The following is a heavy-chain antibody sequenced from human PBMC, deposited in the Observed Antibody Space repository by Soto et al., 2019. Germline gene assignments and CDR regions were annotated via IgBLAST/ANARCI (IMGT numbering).Heavy chain of an antibody. Sequence: GESLKISCAASGFTFSNYGVHWVRQAPGKGLEWVAFISYDGNNIYYADSVKGRFTISRDNSKNTVYMQVNSLRAEDTAVYHCAKDKGERWRQLRPPEYWGQGTLVTVSS. V-gene: IGHV3-30*18. CDR2: ISYDGNNI. D-gene: IGHD3-10*01. CDR1: GFTFSNYG. CDR3: AKDKGERWRQLRPPEY. J-gene: IGHJ4*02.